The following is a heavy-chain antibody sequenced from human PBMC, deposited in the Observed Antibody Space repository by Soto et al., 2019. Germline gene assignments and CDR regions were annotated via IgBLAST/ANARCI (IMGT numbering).Heavy chain of an antibody. J-gene: IGHJ4*02. D-gene: IGHD5-18*01. Sequence: SVKVSCKASGGTFSSYAISWVRQAPGQGLEWMGWIIPSFGTANYAQKFQGRITITRDASASTAYMELNSLKSEDTAIYYCARDTGYTFGSLNYWGPGTLVTVSS. CDR1: GGTFSSYA. CDR3: ARDTGYTFGSLNY. V-gene: IGHV1-69*05. CDR2: IIPSFGTA.